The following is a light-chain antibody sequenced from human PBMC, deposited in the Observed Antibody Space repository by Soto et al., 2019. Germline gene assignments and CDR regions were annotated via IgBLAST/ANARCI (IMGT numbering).Light chain of an antibody. CDR3: LLSYSTPFLQIGWT. Sequence: DIQMTQSPSSLSASVGDRVTITCRASQSISSYLNWYQQKPGKAPKILIYDASSFQSGVPSRFSGSVSRTHFTLTISSLQHEDFGTYYRLLSYSTPFLQIGWTFRQGPKVEIK. CDR2: DAS. J-gene: IGKJ1*01. V-gene: IGKV1-39*01. CDR1: QSISSY.